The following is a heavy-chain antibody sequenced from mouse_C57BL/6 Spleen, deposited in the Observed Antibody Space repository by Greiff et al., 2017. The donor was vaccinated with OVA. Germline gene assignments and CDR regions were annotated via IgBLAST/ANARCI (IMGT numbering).Heavy chain of an antibody. CDR1: GYTFTSYW. J-gene: IGHJ4*01. Sequence: QVQLQQPGAELVKPGASVKMSCKASGYTFTSYWITWVKQRPGQGLEWIGDIYPGSGSTNYNEKFKSKATLTVDTSSSTAYMQLSSLTSEDSAVYYCARSLYSNYEGYAMDYWDQGTSVTVSS. CDR3: ARSLYSNYEGYAMDY. CDR2: IYPGSGST. D-gene: IGHD2-5*01. V-gene: IGHV1-55*01.